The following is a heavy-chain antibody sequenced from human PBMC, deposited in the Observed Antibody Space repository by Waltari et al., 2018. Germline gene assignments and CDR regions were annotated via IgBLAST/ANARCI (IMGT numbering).Heavy chain of an antibody. CDR3: ARRAVAGNWFDP. J-gene: IGHJ5*02. CDR1: GYSISSGYY. CDR2: IYHSGST. D-gene: IGHD6-19*01. V-gene: IGHV4-38-2*01. Sequence: QVQLQESGPGLVKPSETLSLTCAVSGYSISSGYYWGWIRQPPGKGLEWIGSIYHSGSTYYNPSLKSRVTISVDTSKNQFSLKLSSVTAADTAGYYCARRAVAGNWFDPWGQGTLVTVSS.